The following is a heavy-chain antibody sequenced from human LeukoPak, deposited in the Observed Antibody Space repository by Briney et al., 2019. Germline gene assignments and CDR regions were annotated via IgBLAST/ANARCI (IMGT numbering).Heavy chain of an antibody. CDR2: MNLDGSEK. J-gene: IGHJ4*02. D-gene: IGHD2-8*01. CDR1: GFTFTSHW. CDR3: ARDATYCTNGVCYTRFDY. V-gene: IGHV3-7*01. Sequence: PGGPLRLSCAASGFTFTSHWMSWVRQAPGKGLEWVARMNLDGSEKYYVDSVKGRFTISRDNAKTSLYLEMNSLRAEDTAVYYCARDATYCTNGVCYTRFDYWGQGTLVPVSS.